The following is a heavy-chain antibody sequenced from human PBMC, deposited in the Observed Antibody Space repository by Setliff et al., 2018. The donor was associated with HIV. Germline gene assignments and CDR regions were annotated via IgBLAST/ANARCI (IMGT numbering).Heavy chain of an antibody. CDR3: ARHSGGSFYNFWSGDYYYYGMDV. V-gene: IGHV4-38-2*01. J-gene: IGHJ6*02. CDR2: VYHTGST. CDR1: GYSMSSGYY. Sequence: PSETLSLTCGVSGYSMSSGYYWGWIRQPPGKGLEWIGNVYHTGSTYYNPSLKSRVTISVDTSKNQFSLKLSSVTAADTAVYYCARHSGGSFYNFWSGDYYYYGMDVWGQGTTVTVSS. D-gene: IGHD3-3*01.